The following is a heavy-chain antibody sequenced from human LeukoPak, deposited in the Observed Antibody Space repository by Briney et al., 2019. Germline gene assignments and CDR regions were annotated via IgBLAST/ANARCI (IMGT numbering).Heavy chain of an antibody. D-gene: IGHD1-26*01. V-gene: IGHV3-21*01. J-gene: IGHJ6*03. Sequence: PGGSLRLSCAASGFTFSTYNMNWVRQAPGKGLEWGSSITSTSSYMYYADSVKGRFTISRDNAQNSLYLHMSSLRAEDTAVYYCARDPYSGGYGDDYYYYMDVWGKGTTVTISS. CDR3: ARDPYSGGYGDDYYYYMDV. CDR1: GFTFSTYN. CDR2: ITSTSSYM.